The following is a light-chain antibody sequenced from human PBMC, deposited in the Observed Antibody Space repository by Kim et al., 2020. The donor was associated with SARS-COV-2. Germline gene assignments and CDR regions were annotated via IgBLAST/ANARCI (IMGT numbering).Light chain of an antibody. V-gene: IGKV1-33*01. J-gene: IGKJ4*01. CDR2: DAS. Sequence: DIQMTQSPSSLSASVGDRVTITCQASQDISNYLNWYQQKPGKAPKLLIYDASNLETGVQSRFSGSGSGTDFTFTISSLQPEDIATYYCQQYDNLALTFGGGTKVDIK. CDR1: QDISNY. CDR3: QQYDNLALT.